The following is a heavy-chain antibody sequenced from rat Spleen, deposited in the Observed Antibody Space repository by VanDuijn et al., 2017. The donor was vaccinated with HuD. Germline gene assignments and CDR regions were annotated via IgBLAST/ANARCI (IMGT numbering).Heavy chain of an antibody. V-gene: IGHV5-29*01. Sequence: EVQLVESDGGLVQPGKSLKLSCAASRFTFSNYDMAWVRQAPKRGLEWVAYISYDGGTTYYRDSVKGRFTISRDNAKSTLYLQMDSLRSEDTATYYCARHYYYSGDHFDYWGQGVMVTVSS. J-gene: IGHJ2*01. CDR2: ISYDGGTT. D-gene: IGHD1-1*01. CDR1: RFTFSNYD. CDR3: ARHYYYSGDHFDY.